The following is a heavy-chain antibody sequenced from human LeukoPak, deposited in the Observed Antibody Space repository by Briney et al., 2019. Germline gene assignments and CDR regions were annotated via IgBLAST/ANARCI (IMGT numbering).Heavy chain of an antibody. CDR1: GGSISSHY. CDR2: IYYSGST. D-gene: IGHD6-13*01. V-gene: IGHV4-59*11. Sequence: SEILSLTCTVSGGSISSHYWSWIRQPPGKGLEWIGYIYYSGSTNYNPSLKSRVTISVDTSKNQFSLKLSSVTAADTAVYYCARGPDSSSWYYYYYYMDVWGKGTTVTVSS. CDR3: ARGPDSSSWYYYYYYMDV. J-gene: IGHJ6*03.